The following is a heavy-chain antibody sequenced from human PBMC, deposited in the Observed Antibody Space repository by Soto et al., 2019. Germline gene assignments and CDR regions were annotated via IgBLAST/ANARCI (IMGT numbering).Heavy chain of an antibody. D-gene: IGHD3-22*01. J-gene: IGHJ4*02. CDR3: TKSSGSYVNSGYYGGDYDS. V-gene: IGHV4-59*01. CDR1: GGSMNNYY. CDR2: IIYMGTT. Sequence: PSETLSLTCTVSGGSMNNYYWSWIRQAPGKGLQYIGYIIYMGTTNYNPSLNSRVTISVDTSKNQFSLKLTSVTAADTALYYCTKSSGSYVNSGYYGGDYDSWGRGTLVTVSS.